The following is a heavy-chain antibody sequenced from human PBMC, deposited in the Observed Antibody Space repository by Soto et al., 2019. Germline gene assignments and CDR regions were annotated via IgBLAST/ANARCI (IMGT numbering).Heavy chain of an antibody. D-gene: IGHD2-15*01. CDR3: ATEGQMSGASDWADYFDH. J-gene: IGHJ4*01. CDR2: IKRKSDHGTT. CDR1: GFAFSHVW. V-gene: IGHV3-15*01. Sequence: EMQLAESGGGLVEPGGSLRLSCAASGFAFSHVWMTWVRQAPGKGLEWVGRIKRKSDHGTTDYAAAVKGRFTISRDDSKNTLYLQIDSLKTEDTAVYYCATEGQMSGASDWADYFDHWGRGTLVTVSS.